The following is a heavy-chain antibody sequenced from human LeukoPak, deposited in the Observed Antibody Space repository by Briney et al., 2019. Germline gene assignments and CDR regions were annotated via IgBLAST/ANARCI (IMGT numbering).Heavy chain of an antibody. CDR2: IYYSGST. D-gene: IGHD3-22*01. CDR1: GGSISSYY. Sequence: PSETLSHTCTVSGGSISSYYWSWIRQPPGKGLEWIGYIYYSGSTNYNPSLKSRVTISVDTSKNQFSLKLSSVTAADTAVYYCARSSYGGYYDSSGYYRYWGQETLATVSS. J-gene: IGHJ4*02. CDR3: ARSSYGGYYDSSGYYRY. V-gene: IGHV4-59*08.